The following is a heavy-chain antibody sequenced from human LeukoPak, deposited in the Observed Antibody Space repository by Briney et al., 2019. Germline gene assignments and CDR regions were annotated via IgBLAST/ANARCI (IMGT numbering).Heavy chain of an antibody. Sequence: SETLSLTCAVSGYSISSGYYWGWIRQPPGKGLEWIGSIYHSGSTYYNPSLKSRVTISVDTSKNQFSLELSSVTAADTAVYYCARTDPGSDYLDYWGQGTLVTVSS. CDR1: GYSISSGYY. D-gene: IGHD3-10*01. V-gene: IGHV4-38-2*01. CDR3: ARTDPGSDYLDY. CDR2: IYHSGST. J-gene: IGHJ4*02.